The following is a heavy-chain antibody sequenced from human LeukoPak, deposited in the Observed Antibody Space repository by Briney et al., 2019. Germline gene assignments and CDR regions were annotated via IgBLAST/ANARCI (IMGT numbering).Heavy chain of an antibody. Sequence: RSGGSLRLSCAASGFTFSSYGMHWVRQAPGQGLEWMGWINPNSGGTNYAQKFQGRVTMTRDTSISTAYMELSRLRSDDTAVYYCARAYGDYPAFDYWGQGTLVTVSS. CDR1: GFTFSSYG. V-gene: IGHV1-2*02. D-gene: IGHD4-17*01. J-gene: IGHJ4*02. CDR2: INPNSGGT. CDR3: ARAYGDYPAFDY.